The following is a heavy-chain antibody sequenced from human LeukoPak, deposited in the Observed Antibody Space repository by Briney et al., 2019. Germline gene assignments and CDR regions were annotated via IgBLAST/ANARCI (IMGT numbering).Heavy chain of an antibody. Sequence: ASVKVSCKASGYTFTSYAMNWVRQAPGQGLEWMGWINTNTGNPTYAQGFTGRFVFSLDTSVSTAYLQISSLKAEDTAVYYCARGTPGHGTIFGVVIIHRAPTVNWFDPWDQGTLVTVSS. CDR3: ARGTPGHGTIFGVVIIHRAPTVNWFDP. V-gene: IGHV7-4-1*02. CDR1: GYTFTSYA. CDR2: INTNTGNP. J-gene: IGHJ5*02. D-gene: IGHD3-3*01.